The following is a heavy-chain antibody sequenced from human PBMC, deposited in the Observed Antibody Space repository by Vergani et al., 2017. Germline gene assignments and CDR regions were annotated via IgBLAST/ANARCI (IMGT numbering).Heavy chain of an antibody. J-gene: IGHJ1*01. CDR3: TRHGRSGWAGYFQH. D-gene: IGHD6-19*01. CDR2: IYYTGTT. Sequence: QLQLQESGPGLVKPSATLSLTCTVSGVSIGSNSYYLGWILQPPGKGLEWIGTIYYTGTTYYNEAHKSRLTISVDTSKNQFSLNLTSVTAADTAVYYCTRHGRSGWAGYFQHWGQGTLVTASS. CDR1: GVSIGSNSYY. V-gene: IGHV4-39*01.